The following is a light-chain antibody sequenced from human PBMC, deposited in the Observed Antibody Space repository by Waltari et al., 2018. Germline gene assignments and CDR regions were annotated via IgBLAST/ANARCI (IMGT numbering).Light chain of an antibody. V-gene: IGKV3-15*01. CDR2: GAS. CDR1: QTIRDN. J-gene: IGKJ4*01. CDR3: QQYNNWPLT. Sequence: EIVMTQSPATLSVSPGERATLSCRASQTIRDNLAWYQQKPGHAPRLLIYGASIRATSIPAGFTGSGSGTEFTLTISSLQSEDFAVYYCQQYNNWPLTFGGGTKVEIK.